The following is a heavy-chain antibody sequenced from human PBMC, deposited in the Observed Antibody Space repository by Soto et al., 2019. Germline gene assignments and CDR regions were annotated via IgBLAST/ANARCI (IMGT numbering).Heavy chain of an antibody. CDR3: ARIGRGIDGGFDP. Sequence: QVQLVQSGAEVKKPGASVTVSWKASGNTFTTYAIHWVRQAPGQRLEWMGWINPGNGNTKYSQKFQGRVTITRDTSASTAYMELSSLRSEDTAVYYCARIGRGIDGGFDPWGQGTLVTVSS. J-gene: IGHJ5*02. CDR1: GNTFTTYA. V-gene: IGHV1-3*01. CDR2: INPGNGNT. D-gene: IGHD6-13*01.